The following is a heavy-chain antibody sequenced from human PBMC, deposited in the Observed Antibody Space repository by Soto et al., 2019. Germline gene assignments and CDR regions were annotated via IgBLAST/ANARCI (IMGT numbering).Heavy chain of an antibody. Sequence: QVQLVETGGGVVQPGRSLRLSCEAYGFTFYNYAVHWVRQAPGRGLEWLAVISYDGIKKYYADSLKGRFTISRDNSRNALSLQMNSLTVDDTAVYYCARPIFDFWIGYYYYGMDVWGQGTTVTVSS. CDR2: ISYDGIKK. J-gene: IGHJ6*02. CDR3: ARPIFDFWIGYYYYGMDV. V-gene: IGHV3-30*04. D-gene: IGHD3-3*01. CDR1: GFTFYNYA.